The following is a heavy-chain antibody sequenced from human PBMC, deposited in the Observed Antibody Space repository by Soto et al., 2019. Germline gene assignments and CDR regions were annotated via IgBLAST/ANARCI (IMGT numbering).Heavy chain of an antibody. CDR2: IYYSGST. CDR3: ARHGPGGSYSDY. V-gene: IGHV4-39*01. J-gene: IGHJ4*02. CDR1: GGSISSSSYY. D-gene: IGHD1-26*01. Sequence: QLQLQESGPGLVKPSETLSLTCTVSGGSISSSSYYWGWIRQPPGKGLEWIVSIYYSGSTYYNPSLKSRVTISVDTSKNQFSLKLSSVTAADTAVYYCARHGPGGSYSDYWGQGTLVTVSS.